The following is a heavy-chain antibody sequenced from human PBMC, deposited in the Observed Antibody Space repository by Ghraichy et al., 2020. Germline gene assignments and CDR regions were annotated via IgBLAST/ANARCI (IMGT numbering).Heavy chain of an antibody. V-gene: IGHV1-18*01. J-gene: IGHJ4*02. CDR2: ISAYNGNT. D-gene: IGHD1-26*01. CDR3: ARDTPEWELLRCFDY. Sequence: ASVKVSCKASGYTFTSYGISWVRQAPGQGLEWMGWISAYNGNTNYAQKLQGRVTMTTDTSTSTAYMELRSLRSDDTAVYYCARDTPEWELLRCFDYWGQGTLVTVSS. CDR1: GYTFTSYG.